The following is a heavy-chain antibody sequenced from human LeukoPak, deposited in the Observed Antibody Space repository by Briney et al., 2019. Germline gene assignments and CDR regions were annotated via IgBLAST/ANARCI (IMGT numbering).Heavy chain of an antibody. CDR2: TNPNSGDT. Sequence: ASVKVSCKASGYTFTGHYMHWVRQAPGQGPEWMGWTNPNSGDTNYAQKFQGRVTLTRDASIGTAYMEMNRLTYDDTAIYYCARDVYTSGWRYFDLWGHGTLVTVSS. CDR3: ARDVYTSGWRYFDL. V-gene: IGHV1-2*02. D-gene: IGHD6-19*01. J-gene: IGHJ2*01. CDR1: GYTFTGHY.